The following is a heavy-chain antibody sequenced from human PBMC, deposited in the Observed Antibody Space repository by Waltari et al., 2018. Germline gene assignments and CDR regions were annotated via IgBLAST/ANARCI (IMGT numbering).Heavy chain of an antibody. D-gene: IGHD6-19*01. Sequence: EVQLLESGGGLVQPGGSLRLSCAASGFTFSSYAMSWVRQAPGKGLEWGSASSGSGGSTYYADSVKGRCTISRDNSKNTLYLQMNSLRAEDTAVYYCAKNEGSGWSDYWDQGTLVTVSS. CDR1: GFTFSSYA. J-gene: IGHJ4*02. V-gene: IGHV3-23*01. CDR3: AKNEGSGWSDY. CDR2: SSGSGGST.